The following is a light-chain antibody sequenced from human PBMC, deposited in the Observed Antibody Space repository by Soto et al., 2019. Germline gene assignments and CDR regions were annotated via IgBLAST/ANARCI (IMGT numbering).Light chain of an antibody. CDR2: KAS. J-gene: IGKJ1*01. V-gene: IGKV1-5*03. CDR1: QSISSW. CDR3: QQYNSYWT. Sequence: DIQMTQSPSTLSASVGDRVTITCRASQSISSWLAWYQQKPGKAPKLLIYKASSLESGVPSRFSGIGSGTEFTFTISSLQPDDFATYYCQQYNSYWTFGQGTKV.